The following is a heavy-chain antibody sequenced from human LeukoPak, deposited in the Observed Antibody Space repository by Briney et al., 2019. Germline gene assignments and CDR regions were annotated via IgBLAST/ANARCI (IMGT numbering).Heavy chain of an antibody. Sequence: PGGSPSLSCTAYGITFVNYWMSLVRQAPGKGLEWVANIKQDGSDKYYMDSVKARFTISRDNAKNSLYLQMTSLRAEDTAVYYCTRLHGGGYWGQGTLVTVSS. CDR3: TRLHGGGY. CDR2: IKQDGSDK. D-gene: IGHD3-16*01. CDR1: GITFVNYW. J-gene: IGHJ4*02. V-gene: IGHV3-7*04.